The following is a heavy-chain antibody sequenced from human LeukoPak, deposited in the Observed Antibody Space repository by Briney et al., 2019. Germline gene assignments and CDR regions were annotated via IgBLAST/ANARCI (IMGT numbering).Heavy chain of an antibody. CDR3: ARRPPYSGYDQTYYFDY. CDR1: GYSFTIYC. CDR2: IDPSDFYT. Sequence: ASLKISSTGSGYSFTIYCISWVRQTPGKGQEWMGWIDPSDFYTNYSPSFQGHVTISADKSISTASLQWSSLTGSHTAMYYCARRPPYSGYDQTYYFDYWGQGTLVTVSS. D-gene: IGHD5-12*01. J-gene: IGHJ4*02. V-gene: IGHV5-10-1*01.